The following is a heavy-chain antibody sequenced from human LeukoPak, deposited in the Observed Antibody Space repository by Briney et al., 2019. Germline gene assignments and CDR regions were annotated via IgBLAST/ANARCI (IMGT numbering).Heavy chain of an antibody. Sequence: ASVKVSCQASGYIFTDYYMHWVRQAPGQRLEWMGYINPDNGNTKYSQEFQGRVAITRDTSASTVYMELYSLTSEDMAVYYCTLYNYWGQGTLVTVSS. CDR2: INPDNGNT. CDR3: TLYNY. V-gene: IGHV1-3*03. CDR1: GYIFTDYY. J-gene: IGHJ4*02. D-gene: IGHD2-2*02.